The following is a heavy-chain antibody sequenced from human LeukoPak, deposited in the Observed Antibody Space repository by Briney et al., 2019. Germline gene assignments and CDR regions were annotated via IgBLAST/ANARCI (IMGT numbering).Heavy chain of an antibody. Sequence: GGSLRLSCAASGFTFNSYAMHWVRQAPGKGLEWVAVISYDGSNKYYADSVKGRFTISRDNCRNTLYLQMNSLRAEDTAVYYCARDTHPSYGSSGYYGLLDYWGQGTLVTVSS. CDR1: GFTFNSYA. CDR3: ARDTHPSYGSSGYYGLLDY. V-gene: IGHV3-30*01. J-gene: IGHJ4*02. D-gene: IGHD3-22*01. CDR2: ISYDGSNK.